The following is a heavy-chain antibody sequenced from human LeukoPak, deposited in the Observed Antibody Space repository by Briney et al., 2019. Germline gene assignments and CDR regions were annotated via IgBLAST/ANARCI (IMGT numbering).Heavy chain of an antibody. V-gene: IGHV1-69*13. Sequence: GASVKVSCKASGGTFSSYAISWVRQAPGQRLEWMRGITPIFGTANYAQKFQGRVTITADECTSTAYMELSSLRSEDTAVYYCARDNMVRGVLDYWGQGTLVTVSS. CDR3: ARDNMVRGVLDY. D-gene: IGHD3-10*01. CDR1: GGTFSSYA. J-gene: IGHJ4*02. CDR2: ITPIFGTA.